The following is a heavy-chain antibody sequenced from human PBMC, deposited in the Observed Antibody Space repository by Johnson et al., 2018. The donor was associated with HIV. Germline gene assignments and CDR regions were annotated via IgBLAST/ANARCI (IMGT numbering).Heavy chain of an antibody. Sequence: VQLVESGGRLVQPGGSLRLSCAASGFSFSTYWMHWVRRVPGKGLVWVSRIDTEGSVTTSADSVKCRFTISRDNAKNSLYLQMNSLRAEDTAVYYCAREFGDLRAFDIWGQGTMVTVSS. CDR3: AREFGDLRAFDI. J-gene: IGHJ3*02. V-gene: IGHV3-74*03. D-gene: IGHD3-16*01. CDR2: IDTEGSVT. CDR1: GFSFSTYW.